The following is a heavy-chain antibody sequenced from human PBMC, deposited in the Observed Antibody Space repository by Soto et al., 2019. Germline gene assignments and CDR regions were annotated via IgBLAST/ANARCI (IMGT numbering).Heavy chain of an antibody. J-gene: IGHJ6*02. Sequence: SETLSLTCTVSGGSISSGGYYWSWIRQHPGKGLEWIGYIYYSGSTYYNPSLKSRVTISVDTSKNHFSLKLSSVTAADTAVYYCARNRIPYYDILTGYPPYYYYYGMDVWGQGTTVTVSS. CDR2: IYYSGST. CDR1: GGSISSGGYY. D-gene: IGHD3-9*01. CDR3: ARNRIPYYDILTGYPPYYYYYGMDV. V-gene: IGHV4-31*03.